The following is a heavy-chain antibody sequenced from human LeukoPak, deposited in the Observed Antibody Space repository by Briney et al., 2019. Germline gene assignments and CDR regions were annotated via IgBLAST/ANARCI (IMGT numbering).Heavy chain of an antibody. CDR3: ARGGGARLRYPFDY. Sequence: ASVKVSCKASGYTFSSYPMIWVRQAPGQGLEWMGWIDTNTGNPSNAQGFAGRFVFSLDTSVSTTFLYINNLKADDTAVYYCARGGGARLRYPFDYWGQGTLVTVSS. D-gene: IGHD3-16*01. V-gene: IGHV7-4-1*02. CDR1: GYTFSSYP. J-gene: IGHJ4*02. CDR2: IDTNTGNP.